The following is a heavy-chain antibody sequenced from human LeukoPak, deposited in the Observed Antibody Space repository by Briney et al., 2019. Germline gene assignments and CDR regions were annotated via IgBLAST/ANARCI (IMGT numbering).Heavy chain of an antibody. D-gene: IGHD1-26*01. V-gene: IGHV1-8*01. J-gene: IGHJ4*02. CDR1: GYTFTSYD. Sequence: ASVKVSCKASGYTFTSYDINWVRQATGQGLEWMGWMNPNSGNTGYAQKLQGRVTITRNTSISTAYMELSSLRSEDTAVYYCARGEGVGATVDYWGQGTLVTVSS. CDR2: MNPNSGNT. CDR3: ARGEGVGATVDY.